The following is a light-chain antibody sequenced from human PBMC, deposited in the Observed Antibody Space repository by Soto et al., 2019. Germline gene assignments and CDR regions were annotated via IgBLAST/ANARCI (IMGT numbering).Light chain of an antibody. V-gene: IGKV4-1*01. J-gene: IGKJ1*01. CDR3: QQYHSAPQS. Sequence: DIVMTQSPDSLAVSLGERATINCKSSQSVLYSPNNKNSLAWYQQKPGQPPKLLIYWASTRESGVPDRFSGSGSGTDFTLTISSLQAEDGAFYYCQQYHSAPQSFGQGTKVEIK. CDR2: WAS. CDR1: QSVLYSPNNKNS.